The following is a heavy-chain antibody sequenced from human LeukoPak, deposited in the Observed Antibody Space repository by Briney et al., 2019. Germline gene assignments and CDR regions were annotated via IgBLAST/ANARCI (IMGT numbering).Heavy chain of an antibody. Sequence: PSETLSLTCTVSGGSIGSYYWSWIRQPPGKGLEWIGYIYYSGSTNYNPSLKSRVTISVDTSKNQFSLKLSSVTAADTAVSYCARDPYYYGSGSYLWFDPWGQGTLVTVSS. V-gene: IGHV4-59*01. CDR2: IYYSGST. CDR3: ARDPYYYGSGSYLWFDP. CDR1: GGSIGSYY. J-gene: IGHJ5*02. D-gene: IGHD3-10*01.